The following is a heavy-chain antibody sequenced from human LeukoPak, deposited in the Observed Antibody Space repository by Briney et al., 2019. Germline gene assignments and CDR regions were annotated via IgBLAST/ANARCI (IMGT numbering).Heavy chain of an antibody. CDR2: IKQDGSEK. CDR1: GFTFSSYW. D-gene: IGHD3-10*01. J-gene: IGHJ6*02. V-gene: IGHV3-7*03. CDR3: ARGRGPYYYGMDV. Sequence: GGSLRLSCAASGFTFSSYWMSWVRQAPGKGLEWVANIKQDGSEKYYVDSVKGRFTISRDNAKNSLYLQMNSLRAEDTAVYYCARGRGPYYYGMDVRGQGTTVTVSS.